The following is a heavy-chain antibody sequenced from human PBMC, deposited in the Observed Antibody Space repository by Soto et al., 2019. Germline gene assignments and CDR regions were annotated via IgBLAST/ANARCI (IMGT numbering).Heavy chain of an antibody. D-gene: IGHD6-6*01. Sequence: QVQLVQSGAEVKKPGSSVKVSCKASGGTFSSYTIXWVRXAPGXGREWMGRIIPILGIANYAQKFQGRVMITADKSTSTAYMELSSLRSEDTAVYYCARDRSSSSSGISDYWGQGTLVTVSS. J-gene: IGHJ4*02. CDR3: ARDRSSSSSGISDY. CDR2: IIPILGIA. V-gene: IGHV1-69*08. CDR1: GGTFSSYT.